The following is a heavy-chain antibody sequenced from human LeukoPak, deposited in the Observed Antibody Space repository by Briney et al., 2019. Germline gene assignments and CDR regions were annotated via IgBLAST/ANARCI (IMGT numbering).Heavy chain of an antibody. CDR2: IKSKTDGGTT. D-gene: IGHD4-17*01. CDR1: RFTFNNAW. J-gene: IGHJ4*02. Sequence: GGSLRLSCAASRFTFNNAWMSWVRQAQGKGLDWVGRIKSKTDGGTTDYAAPVKGRFTISRDDSKNTLYLQMNSLKTEDTAVYYCTTGGTVTFDYWGQGTLVTVSS. V-gene: IGHV3-15*01. CDR3: TTGGTVTFDY.